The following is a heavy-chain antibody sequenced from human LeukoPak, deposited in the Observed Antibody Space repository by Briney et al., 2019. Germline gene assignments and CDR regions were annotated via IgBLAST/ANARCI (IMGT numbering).Heavy chain of an antibody. V-gene: IGHV3-21*01. J-gene: IGHJ4*02. CDR3: ARGNSDYDHDY. D-gene: IGHD5-12*01. CDR2: ISSTGIYT. CDR1: GFTFSSFA. Sequence: SGGALRLSCAASGFTFSSFAMSWVRQAPGKGLEWVSSISSTGIYTYYADSVMGRFNISRDNAKNSLYLQMNSLRAEDTAIYYCARGNSDYDHDYWGQGTLVTVSS.